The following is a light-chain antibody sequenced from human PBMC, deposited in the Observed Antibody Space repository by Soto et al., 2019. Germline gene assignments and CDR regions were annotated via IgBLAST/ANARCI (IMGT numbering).Light chain of an antibody. Sequence: EIVLTQSPGTLSLSPGERATLSCRASQTVTSSYLAWYQQKPGQAPRLLVFGGSSRATGISDRFRGVGSGTSFTLTVSRLEPADSAVYYCQQYGSSALTFGGGTKVEI. CDR2: GGS. J-gene: IGKJ4*01. V-gene: IGKV3-20*01. CDR3: QQYGSSALT. CDR1: QTVTSSY.